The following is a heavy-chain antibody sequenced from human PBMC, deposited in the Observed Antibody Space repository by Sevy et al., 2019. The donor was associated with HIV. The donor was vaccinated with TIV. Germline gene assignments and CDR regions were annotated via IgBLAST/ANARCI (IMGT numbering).Heavy chain of an antibody. CDR1: GFTFSSYA. CDR2: ISGSGGST. V-gene: IGHV3-23*01. CDR3: AKDWEGSGYYPEAFDI. D-gene: IGHD3-22*01. Sequence: GGSLRLSCAASGFTFSSYAMSWVRQAPGKGLEWVSAISGSGGSTYYAHSVKGRFTISRDNSKNTLYLQMNSLRAEDTAVYYCAKDWEGSGYYPEAFDIWGQGTMVTVSS. J-gene: IGHJ3*02.